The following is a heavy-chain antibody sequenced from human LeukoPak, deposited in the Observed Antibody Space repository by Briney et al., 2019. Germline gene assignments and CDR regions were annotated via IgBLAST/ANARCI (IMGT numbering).Heavy chain of an antibody. CDR1: GGTFSSYA. Sequence: GSSVKVSCKASGGTFSSYAISWVRQAPGQGLEWMGWISAYNGNTNYAQKLQGRVTMTTDTSTSTAYMELRSLRSDDTAVYYCARDTTLGTTGTVVAFDIWGQGTMVTVSS. V-gene: IGHV1-18*01. CDR2: ISAYNGNT. CDR3: ARDTTLGTTGTVVAFDI. J-gene: IGHJ3*02. D-gene: IGHD1-1*01.